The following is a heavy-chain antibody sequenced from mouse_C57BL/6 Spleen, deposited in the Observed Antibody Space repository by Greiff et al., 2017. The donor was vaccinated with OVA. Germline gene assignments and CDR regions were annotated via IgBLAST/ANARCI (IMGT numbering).Heavy chain of an antibody. CDR3: ARYYGSSYRYCDV. V-gene: IGHV1-18*01. Sequence: EVQLQQSGPELVKPGASVKIPCKASGYTFTDYNMDWVKQSHGKSLEWIGDINPNNGGTIYNQKFKGKATLTVDTSSSTAYMELRSLTSEDTAVYDCARYYGSSYRYCDVWGTGTTLTVAS. J-gene: IGHJ1*03. D-gene: IGHD1-1*01. CDR1: GYTFTDYN. CDR2: INPNNGGT.